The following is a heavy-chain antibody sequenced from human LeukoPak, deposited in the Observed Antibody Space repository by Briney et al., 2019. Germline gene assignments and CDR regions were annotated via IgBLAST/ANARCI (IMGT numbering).Heavy chain of an antibody. CDR3: ARSYYYDSGGYWYYYGMDV. J-gene: IGHJ6*02. CDR2: ISSSSSTI. V-gene: IGHV3-48*02. CDR1: GFTFSSYS. Sequence: GGSLRLSCAASGFTFSSYSMNWVRQAPGKGLEWVSYISSSSSTIYYADSVKGRFTISRDNAKNSLYLQMNSLRDEDTAVYYCARSYYYDSGGYWYYYGMDVWGQGTTVTVSS. D-gene: IGHD3-22*01.